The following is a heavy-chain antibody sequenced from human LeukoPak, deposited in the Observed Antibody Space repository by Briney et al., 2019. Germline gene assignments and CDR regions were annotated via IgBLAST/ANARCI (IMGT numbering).Heavy chain of an antibody. Sequence: SQTLSLTCTVSGGFISTYYWSWIRQPAGKGLEWIGRIYTSGSTNYNPSLKSRVTMSVDTSKNQFSLKLSSVTAADTAVYYCARDPMGGGFDPWGQGTLVTVSS. V-gene: IGHV4-4*07. CDR2: IYTSGST. CDR3: ARDPMGGGFDP. D-gene: IGHD3-10*01. J-gene: IGHJ5*02. CDR1: GGFISTYY.